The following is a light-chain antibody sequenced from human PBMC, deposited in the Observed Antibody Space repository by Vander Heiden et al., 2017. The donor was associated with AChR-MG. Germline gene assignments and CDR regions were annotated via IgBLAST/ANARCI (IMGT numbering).Light chain of an antibody. J-gene: IGLJ2*01. V-gene: IGLV1-44*01. CDR3: AAWDDSLNGHVV. CDR2: SYN. CDR1: SSNIGSNT. Sequence: QSVLTQPPSASGTPGQRVTISCSGSSSNIGSNTVNWYQQLPGTAPKLLIYSYNQRPSGVPDRFSGSKSGTSASLAISGLQSEDGADYYCAAWDDSLNGHVVFGGGTKLTVL.